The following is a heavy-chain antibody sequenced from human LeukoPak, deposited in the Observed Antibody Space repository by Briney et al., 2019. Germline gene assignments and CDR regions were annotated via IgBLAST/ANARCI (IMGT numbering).Heavy chain of an antibody. D-gene: IGHD6-19*01. V-gene: IGHV1-8*01. CDR1: GYTFTSYD. J-gene: IGHJ4*02. Sequence: ASVKVSCKASGYTFTSYDINWVRQATGQGLEWMGWMNPNSGNTGYAQKFQGRVTMTRNTSISTAYMELSSLRSEDTAVYYCARDNGQAASGDYWGQGTLVTVSS. CDR3: ARDNGQAASGDY. CDR2: MNPNSGNT.